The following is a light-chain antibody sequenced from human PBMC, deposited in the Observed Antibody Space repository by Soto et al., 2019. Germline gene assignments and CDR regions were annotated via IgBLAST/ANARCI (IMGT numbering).Light chain of an antibody. CDR3: QPYYGTPPYT. J-gene: IGKJ2*01. Sequence: DIVMTQSPDSLAVSLGERATINCKSSQSVLYSSNNKNYLAWYQQRPGQPPKLLIYWASTRESGVPDRFSGSGSGTDFTLTISSLQAEDVAVYYCQPYYGTPPYTFGQGTKLESK. CDR1: QSVLYSSNNKNY. CDR2: WAS. V-gene: IGKV4-1*01.